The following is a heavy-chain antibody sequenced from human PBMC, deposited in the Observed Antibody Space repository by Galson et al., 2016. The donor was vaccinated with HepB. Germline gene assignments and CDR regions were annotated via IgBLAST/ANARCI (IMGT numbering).Heavy chain of an antibody. J-gene: IGHJ3*02. Sequence: SLRLSCAASGFPFGSYGMHWVRQAPGKGLEWVAIIWYDGSNDNYADSVKGRVSITRDNSKKTLSMQMNRLRAEDTAVYYCVREMSTGEIDDCFDIWGQGTMVTVSS. V-gene: IGHV3-33*01. CDR2: IWYDGSND. D-gene: IGHD5/OR15-5a*01. CDR3: VREMSTGEIDDCFDI. CDR1: GFPFGSYG.